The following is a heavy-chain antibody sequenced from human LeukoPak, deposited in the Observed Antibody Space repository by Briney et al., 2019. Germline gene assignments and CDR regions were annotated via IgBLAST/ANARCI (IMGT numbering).Heavy chain of an antibody. CDR3: ARHGGPGGPAGMDV. CDR2: IYNSGST. CDR1: GVSISSGGYY. D-gene: IGHD3-16*01. V-gene: IGHV4-30-4*08. J-gene: IGHJ6*02. Sequence: SETLSLTCTVSGVSISSGGYYWSWIRQLPGKGLEWIGYIYNSGSTYYNPSLMSRVTISVDTSKNHFSLKVTSVTAADTAVYYCARHGGPGGPAGMDVWGQGTTVIVSS.